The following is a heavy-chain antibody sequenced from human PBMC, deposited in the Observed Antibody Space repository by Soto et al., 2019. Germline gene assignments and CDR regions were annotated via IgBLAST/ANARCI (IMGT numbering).Heavy chain of an antibody. CDR2: INPNSGGT. J-gene: IGHJ3*02. V-gene: IGHV1-2*06. CDR1: GYIFTDYY. D-gene: IGHD4-17*01. CDR3: ATGDAFDI. Sequence: QVQLVQSGAEVKKPGASVKVSCKASGYIFTDYYMHWVRQAPGQELGWMGRINPNSGGTNYAQKFQGRVTMTRDTSISTAYTELSSLRSEEKAVYYCATGDAFDIWGQGTMVTVSS.